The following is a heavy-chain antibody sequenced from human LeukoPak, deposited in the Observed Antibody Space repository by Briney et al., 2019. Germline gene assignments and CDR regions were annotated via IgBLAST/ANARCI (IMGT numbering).Heavy chain of an antibody. CDR3: ARGYPSPFGY. CDR2: INHSGST. CDR1: GGSFSGYY. Sequence: PSETLSLTCAVYGGSFSGYYWSWIRQPPGKGLEWIGEINHSGSTNYNPSLKSRVTISVDTSKNQFSLKLSSVTAADTAVYYCARGYPSPFGYWGQGTLVTVSS. J-gene: IGHJ4*02. V-gene: IGHV4-34*01. D-gene: IGHD3-10*01.